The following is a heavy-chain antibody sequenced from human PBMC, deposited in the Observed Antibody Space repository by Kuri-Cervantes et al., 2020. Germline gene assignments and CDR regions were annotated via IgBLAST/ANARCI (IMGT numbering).Heavy chain of an antibody. V-gene: IGHV1-69*13. Sequence: SVKVSCKTSGDTFNNYAIIWVRQAPGQGPEWVGGIIPIFRTTNYAQKFQGRLTITADESASTAYMELSSLRSDDTAVYYCARVHGSGSYYNVYYYYYMDVWGKGTTVTVSS. J-gene: IGHJ6*03. CDR1: GDTFNNYA. D-gene: IGHD3-10*01. CDR3: ARVHGSGSYYNVYYYYYMDV. CDR2: IIPIFRTT.